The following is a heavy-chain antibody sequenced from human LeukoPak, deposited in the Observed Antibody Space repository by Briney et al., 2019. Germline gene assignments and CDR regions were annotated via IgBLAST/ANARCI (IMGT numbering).Heavy chain of an antibody. CDR3: ASGYCGGDCYSRPFDY. V-gene: IGHV4-39*01. D-gene: IGHD2-21*01. CDR2: IYYSGST. Sequence: SQTLSLTCTVSGGSISNNHYYWGWIRQPPGKGLEWIGSIYYSGSTYYNPSLKSRVTISVDTSKNQSSLKLSSVTAADTAVYYCASGYCGGDCYSRPFDYWGQGTLVTVSS. J-gene: IGHJ4*02. CDR1: GGSISNNHYY.